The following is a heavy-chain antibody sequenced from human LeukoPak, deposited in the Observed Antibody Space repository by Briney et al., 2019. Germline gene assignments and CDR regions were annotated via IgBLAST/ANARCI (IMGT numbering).Heavy chain of an antibody. V-gene: IGHV4-34*01. CDR1: GGSFSGYY. D-gene: IGHD3-10*01. CDR2: INHSGST. J-gene: IGHJ4*02. Sequence: PSETLSLTCAVYGGSFSGYYWSWIHQPPGKGLEWIGEINHSGSTNYNPSLKSRVTISVDTSKNQFSLRLSSVTAADTAVYYCARRYGSGSYYTPYYFDYWGQGTLVTVSS. CDR3: ARRYGSGSYYTPYYFDY.